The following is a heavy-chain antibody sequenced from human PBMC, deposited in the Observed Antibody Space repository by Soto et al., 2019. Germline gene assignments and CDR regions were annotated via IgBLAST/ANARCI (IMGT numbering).Heavy chain of an antibody. CDR1: GYTFTRYG. Sequence: ASVKISCKASGYTFTRYGISWVRQAPGQGLEWMGWISAYNGNTNYAQKLQGRVTMTTDTSASTAYMELSSLRSEDTAVYYCARSIVVVTALDYWGQGTLVTVSS. D-gene: IGHD2-21*02. CDR2: ISAYNGNT. V-gene: IGHV1-18*01. CDR3: ARSIVVVTALDY. J-gene: IGHJ4*02.